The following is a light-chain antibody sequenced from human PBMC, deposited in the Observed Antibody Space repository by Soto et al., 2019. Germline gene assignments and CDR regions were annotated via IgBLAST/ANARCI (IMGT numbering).Light chain of an antibody. CDR1: QSLTNSY. Sequence: DIVLTQSPDTLSLYPGNRATLSCRASQSLTNSYIAWYQVKPGQAPRLLISDTSSRATCLPDRFSGSGSGTDFTLNISRLDPEDVSVYYCQQYGSLPKTFGQGTKVDIK. CDR2: DTS. V-gene: IGKV3-20*01. J-gene: IGKJ1*01. CDR3: QQYGSLPKT.